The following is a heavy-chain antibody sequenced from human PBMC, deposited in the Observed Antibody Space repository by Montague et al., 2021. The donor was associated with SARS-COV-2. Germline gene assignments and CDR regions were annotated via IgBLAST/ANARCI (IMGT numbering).Heavy chain of an antibody. D-gene: IGHD3-10*01. CDR1: GFTFKNYA. CDR2: VSDTGGGT. J-gene: IGHJ4*02. V-gene: IGHV3-23*01. CDR3: AKDDGSGNYYNGLYEN. Sequence: YRSISWAASGFTFKNYAMGWVRQAPGKGLEWVSAVSDTGGGTYYADSVKGRFTISRDNGRNSVHLQMNSLRAEDTALYYCAKDDGSGNYYNGLYENWGQGTRVTVSS.